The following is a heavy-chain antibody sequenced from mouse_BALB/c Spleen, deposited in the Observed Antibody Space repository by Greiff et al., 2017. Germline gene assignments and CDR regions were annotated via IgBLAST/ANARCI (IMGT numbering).Heavy chain of an antibody. J-gene: IGHJ4*01. CDR1: GYSITSGYY. D-gene: IGHD2-1*01. Sequence: EVKLMESGPGLVKPSQSLSLTCSVTGYSITSGYYWNWIRQFPGNKLEWMGYISYDGSNNYNPSLKNRISITRDTSKNQFFLKLNSVTTEDTATYYCARVGNYGVDYWGQGTSVTVSS. V-gene: IGHV3-6*02. CDR2: ISYDGSN. CDR3: ARVGNYGVDY.